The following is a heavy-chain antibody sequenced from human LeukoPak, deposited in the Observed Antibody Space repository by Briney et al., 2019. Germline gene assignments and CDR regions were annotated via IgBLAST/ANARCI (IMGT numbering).Heavy chain of an antibody. Sequence: GGSLRLSCAASGFTFSSYAMSWVRQAPGKGLEWVSAVSGPGGSWDYADSVKGRFTISRDNSKNALFLQMNSLRAEDTAIYYCAKKVGLVSAPLYYFDVWGQGTLVTVSS. J-gene: IGHJ4*02. D-gene: IGHD5/OR15-5a*01. CDR3: AKKVGLVSAPLYYFDV. V-gene: IGHV3-23*01. CDR2: VSGPGGSW. CDR1: GFTFSSYA.